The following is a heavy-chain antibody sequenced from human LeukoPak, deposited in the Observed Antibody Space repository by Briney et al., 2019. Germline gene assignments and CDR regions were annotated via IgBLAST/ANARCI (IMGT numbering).Heavy chain of an antibody. Sequence: PGGSLRLSCAASGFSFSDFHIHWVRQASGKGLEWVGRITVKADNHATAYAASVKGRFTISRADSASTAFLQMSSLKAEDTAVYYCTTYRSGHYWGQGTLVTVPS. CDR3: TTYRSGHY. CDR1: GFSFSDFH. D-gene: IGHD6-19*01. CDR2: ITVKADNHAT. J-gene: IGHJ4*02. V-gene: IGHV3-73*01.